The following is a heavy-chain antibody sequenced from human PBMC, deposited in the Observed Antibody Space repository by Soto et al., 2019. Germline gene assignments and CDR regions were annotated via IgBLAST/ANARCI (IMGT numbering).Heavy chain of an antibody. Sequence: QVQLQESGPGLVKPSQTLSLTCTVSGGSISSGGYYWSWIRQHPGKGLEWIGYIYYSGSTYYNPSLKSRVTISVDTSKNQFSLKLSSVTAADTAVYYCARGMVRGVIFGAFDIWGQGTMVTVSS. J-gene: IGHJ3*02. CDR2: IYYSGST. D-gene: IGHD3-10*01. CDR1: GGSISSGGYY. CDR3: ARGMVRGVIFGAFDI. V-gene: IGHV4-31*03.